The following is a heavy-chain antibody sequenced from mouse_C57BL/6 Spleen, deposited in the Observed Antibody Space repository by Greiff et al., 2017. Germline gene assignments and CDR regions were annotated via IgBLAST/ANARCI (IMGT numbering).Heavy chain of an antibody. V-gene: IGHV1-62-2*01. CDR2: FYPGSGSI. CDR3: ARHEEGAQAYYAMDY. J-gene: IGHJ4*01. Sequence: VQRVESGAELVKPGASVKLSCKASGYTFTEYTIHWVKQRSGQGLEWIGWFYPGSGSIKYNEKFKDKATLTADKSSSTVYMELSRLTSEDSAVYFCARHEEGAQAYYAMDYWGQGTSVTVSA. CDR1: GYTFTEYT. D-gene: IGHD3-2*02.